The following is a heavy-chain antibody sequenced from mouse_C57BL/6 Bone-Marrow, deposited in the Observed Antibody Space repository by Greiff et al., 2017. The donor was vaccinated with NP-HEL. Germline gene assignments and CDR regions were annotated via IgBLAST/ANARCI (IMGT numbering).Heavy chain of an antibody. CDR1: GYTFTDYY. D-gene: IGHD2-2*01. CDR2: IYPGSGNT. Sequence: QVQLQQSGAELVRPGASVKLSCKASGYTFTDYYINWVKQRPGQGLEWIARIYPGSGNTYYNEKFKGKATLTAEKSSSTAYMQLSSLTSEDSAVYFCARDGYDAAYWGQGTLVTVSA. J-gene: IGHJ3*01. V-gene: IGHV1-76*01. CDR3: ARDGYDAAY.